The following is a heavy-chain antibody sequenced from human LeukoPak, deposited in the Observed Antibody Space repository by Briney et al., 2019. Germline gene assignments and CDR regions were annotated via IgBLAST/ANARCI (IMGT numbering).Heavy chain of an antibody. CDR1: GFTFSNCG. J-gene: IGHJ4*02. Sequence: GGSLRLSCAASGFTFSNCGMHWVRQAPGKGLDWVAGIRYDGNEELYADSVRGRFTISRDNSRNTLYLQMNSLRAEDTAVYYCAKPFMEIPTGYYFDYWGQGTLVTVSS. D-gene: IGHD3-3*02. CDR3: AKPFMEIPTGYYFDY. CDR2: IRYDGNEE. V-gene: IGHV3-33*06.